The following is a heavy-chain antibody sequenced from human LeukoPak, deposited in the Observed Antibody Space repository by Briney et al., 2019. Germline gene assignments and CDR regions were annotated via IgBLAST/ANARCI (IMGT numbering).Heavy chain of an antibody. J-gene: IGHJ3*02. CDR2: INTNTGNP. CDR1: GYTFTSYA. Sequence: ASVKVSCKASGYTFTSYAMNWVRQAPGQGLEWMGWINTNTGNPTYAQGSTGRFVFSLDTSVSTAYLQISSLKAEDTAVYYCARDHVKLGSNFHPFDAFDIWGQGTMVTVSS. D-gene: IGHD7-27*01. V-gene: IGHV7-4-1*02. CDR3: ARDHVKLGSNFHPFDAFDI.